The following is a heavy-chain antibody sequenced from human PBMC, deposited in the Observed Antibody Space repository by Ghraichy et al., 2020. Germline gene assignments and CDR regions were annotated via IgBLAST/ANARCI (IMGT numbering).Heavy chain of an antibody. CDR3: ANNGGIRDYGDYVSFDY. J-gene: IGHJ4*02. CDR2: ISYDGSNK. D-gene: IGHD4-17*01. Sequence: GGSLRLSCAASGFTFSSYGMHWVRQAPGKGLEWVAVISYDGSNKYYADSVKGRFTISRDNSKNTLYLQMNSLRAEDTAVYYCANNGGIRDYGDYVSFDYWGQGTLVTVSS. V-gene: IGHV3-30*18. CDR1: GFTFSSYG.